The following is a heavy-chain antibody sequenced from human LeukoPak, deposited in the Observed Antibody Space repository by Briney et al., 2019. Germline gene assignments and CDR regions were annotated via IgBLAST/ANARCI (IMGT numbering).Heavy chain of an antibody. CDR1: GFTFSSYS. V-gene: IGHV3-48*01. CDR3: AREAVYYYYMDV. CDR2: ISSSSSTI. J-gene: IGHJ6*03. D-gene: IGHD6-25*01. Sequence: GGSLRLSCAASGFTFSSYSMNWVRQTPGKGLEWVSYISSSSSTIYYADSVKGRFTISRDNAKNSLYLQMNSLRAEDTAVYYCAREAVYYYYMDVWGKGTTVTVSS.